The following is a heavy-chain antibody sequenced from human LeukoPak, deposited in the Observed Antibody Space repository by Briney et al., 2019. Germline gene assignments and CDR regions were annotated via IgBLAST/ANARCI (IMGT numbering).Heavy chain of an antibody. J-gene: IGHJ4*02. CDR2: INPNSGST. V-gene: IGHV1-2*02. CDR3: ARDKGSSWYSDY. D-gene: IGHD6-13*01. Sequence: ASVKVSCKASGYTFTGYYMHWVRQAPGQGLEWMGWINPNSGSTNYAQKFQGRVTMTRDTSISTAYMELSRLRSDDTAVYYCARDKGSSWYSDYWGQGTLVTVSS. CDR1: GYTFTGYY.